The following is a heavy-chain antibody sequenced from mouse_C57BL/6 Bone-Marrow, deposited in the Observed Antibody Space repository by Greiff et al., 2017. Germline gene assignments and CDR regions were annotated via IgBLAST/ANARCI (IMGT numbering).Heavy chain of an antibody. D-gene: IGHD1-1*01. Sequence: QVQLKQSGPGLVQPSQSLSITCTVSGFSLTSYGVHWVRQSPGKGLEWLGVIWRGGSTDYNAAFISRLSISKDNSKSQVFFKMNSLQADDTAIYYCARKALTTVVATGYFDVWGTGTTVTVSS. V-gene: IGHV2-2*01. CDR2: IWRGGST. J-gene: IGHJ1*03. CDR1: GFSLTSYG. CDR3: ARKALTTVVATGYFDV.